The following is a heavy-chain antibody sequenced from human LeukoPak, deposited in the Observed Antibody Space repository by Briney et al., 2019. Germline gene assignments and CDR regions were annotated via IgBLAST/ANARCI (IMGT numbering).Heavy chain of an antibody. D-gene: IGHD3-10*01. Sequence: SETLSLTCTVSGGSISSGDYYWSWIRQPPGTGLEWIGYIYYSGSTYYNPSLKSRVTISVDTSKNQFSLKLSSVTAADTAVYYCARERGLLWFGELSDYYYYGMDVWGQGTTVTVSS. V-gene: IGHV4-30-4*01. CDR1: GGSISSGDYY. J-gene: IGHJ6*02. CDR2: IYYSGST. CDR3: ARERGLLWFGELSDYYYYGMDV.